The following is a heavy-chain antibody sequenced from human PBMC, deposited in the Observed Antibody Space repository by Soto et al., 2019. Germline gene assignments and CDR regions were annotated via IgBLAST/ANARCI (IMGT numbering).Heavy chain of an antibody. CDR1: XYTXXXXX. CDR2: INAGNGNT. D-gene: IGHD2-2*01. V-gene: IGHV1-3*01. CDR3: ARDSSAAAMIPDYMDV. Sequence: VXXSCXXXXYTXXXXXXXXXXXAPGQRLEWMGWINAGNGNTKYSQKFQGRVTITRDTSASTAYMELSSLRSEDTAVYYCARDSSAAAMIPDYMDVWGKGTTVTVSS. J-gene: IGHJ6*03.